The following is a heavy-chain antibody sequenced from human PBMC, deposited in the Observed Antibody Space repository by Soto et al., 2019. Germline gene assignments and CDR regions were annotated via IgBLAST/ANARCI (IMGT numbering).Heavy chain of an antibody. CDR2: ISAYNGNT. J-gene: IGHJ6*02. CDR1: GYTFPSYG. D-gene: IGHD3-10*01. Sequence: ASVKVSCKASGYTFPSYGISWVRQAPGQGLEWMGWISAYNGNTNYAQKLQGRVTMTTDTSTSTAYMELRSLRSDDTAVYYCARGELLWFGELSEHDYYYYGMDVWGQGTTVTVSS. V-gene: IGHV1-18*04. CDR3: ARGELLWFGELSEHDYYYYGMDV.